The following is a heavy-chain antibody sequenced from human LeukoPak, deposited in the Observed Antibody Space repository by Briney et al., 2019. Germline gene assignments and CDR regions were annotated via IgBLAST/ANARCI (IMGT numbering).Heavy chain of an antibody. CDR2: IYSDGRT. Sequence: GGSLRLSCAASGFTVSNKYMTWVRQAPGKGLEWVSLIYSDGRTYYADSVKGRCTISRDGSKNTLYLQMNSLRAEDTAVYYCARVEASGYDYGAFDYWGQGTLVTVSS. D-gene: IGHD5-12*01. J-gene: IGHJ4*02. CDR3: ARVEASGYDYGAFDY. CDR1: GFTVSNKY. V-gene: IGHV3-53*01.